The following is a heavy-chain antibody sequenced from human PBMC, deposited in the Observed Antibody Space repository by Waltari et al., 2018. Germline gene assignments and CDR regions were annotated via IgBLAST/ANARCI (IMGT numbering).Heavy chain of an antibody. CDR3: AKGQINWNYVWYYYYGMDV. CDR1: GFTFSSYA. V-gene: IGHV3-23*01. Sequence: EVQLLESGGGLVQPGGSLRLSCAASGFTFSSYAMSWVRQAPGKGLEWVSAIRGSGGSKYYADSVKGRCTISRDNSKNTLYLQMNSLRAEDTAVYYCAKGQINWNYVWYYYYGMDVWGQGTTVTVSS. J-gene: IGHJ6*02. CDR2: IRGSGGSK. D-gene: IGHD1-7*01.